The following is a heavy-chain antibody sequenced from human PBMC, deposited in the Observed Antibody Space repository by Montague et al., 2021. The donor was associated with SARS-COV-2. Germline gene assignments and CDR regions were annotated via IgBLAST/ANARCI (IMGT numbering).Heavy chain of an antibody. V-gene: IGHV4-39*01. Sequence: SETLSLTCTVSGDSTSCPNCYWGWIRQAPGKGLDWIGTIYNSGTTYYXXXHKSRLTISIDTSKNQFSLKLTSVTAADTAVYYCARHRNYGDHSLDNWFHPWGQGTLVTVSS. CDR3: ARHRNYGDHSLDNWFHP. J-gene: IGHJ5*02. CDR1: GDSTSCPNCY. D-gene: IGHD4-17*01. CDR2: IYNSGTT.